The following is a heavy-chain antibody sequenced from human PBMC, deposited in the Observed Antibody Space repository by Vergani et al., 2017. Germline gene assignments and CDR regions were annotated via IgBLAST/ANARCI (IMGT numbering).Heavy chain of an antibody. Sequence: QVQLQQWGAGLLKPSETLSLTCAVYGGSFSGYYWSWIRQPPWKGLEWIGEINHSGSTNYNPSLKSRVTISVDTSKNQFSLKLSSVTAADTAVYYCARGGDSRGSPWGQGTLVTVSS. CDR1: GGSFSGYY. CDR2: INHSGST. J-gene: IGHJ5*02. CDR3: ARGGDSRGSP. V-gene: IGHV4-34*01. D-gene: IGHD6-19*01.